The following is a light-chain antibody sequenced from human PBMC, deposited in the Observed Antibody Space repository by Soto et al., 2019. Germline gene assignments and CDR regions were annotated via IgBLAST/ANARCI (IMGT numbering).Light chain of an antibody. Sequence: EIVLTQSPGTLSLSPGERATLSCRASQSVSSNYLAWYQQKPGQAPRLLIYGASSRATGIPDRFSGGGSGTDFTLTISRLEPEDFAVYYCQQYSSGMFGQGTKVEIK. CDR1: QSVSSNY. CDR3: QQYSSGM. V-gene: IGKV3-20*01. J-gene: IGKJ1*01. CDR2: GAS.